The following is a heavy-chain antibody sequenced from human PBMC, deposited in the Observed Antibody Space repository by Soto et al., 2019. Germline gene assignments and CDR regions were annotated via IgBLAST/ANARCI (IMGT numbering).Heavy chain of an antibody. D-gene: IGHD4-17*01. J-gene: IGHJ4*02. V-gene: IGHV3-48*02. CDR2: ISVSSATI. Sequence: EVQLVESGGGLVQPGGSLRLSCAASGFTFNTFSMNWVRQTPGKGLEWVSYISVSSATIHYADSVKGRFTISRDNAKNSLYLEMTSLRDDDTAVYYCARDGATTGHWDFWGQGVLVSVSA. CDR3: ARDGATTGHWDF. CDR1: GFTFNTFS.